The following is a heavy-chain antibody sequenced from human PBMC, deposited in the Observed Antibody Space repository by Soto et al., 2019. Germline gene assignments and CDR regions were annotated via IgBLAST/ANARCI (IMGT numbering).Heavy chain of an antibody. CDR2: ISGSGGST. CDR3: AKPSASDIVVVVAASGAFDI. D-gene: IGHD2-15*01. V-gene: IGHV3-23*01. Sequence: GGSLRLSCAASGFTFSSYAMSWVRQAPERGLEWVSAISGSGGSTYYADSVKGRFAISRDNSKSTLYLQMNSLRAEDTAVYYCAKPSASDIVVVVAASGAFDIWGQGTMVTVSS. J-gene: IGHJ3*02. CDR1: GFTFSSYA.